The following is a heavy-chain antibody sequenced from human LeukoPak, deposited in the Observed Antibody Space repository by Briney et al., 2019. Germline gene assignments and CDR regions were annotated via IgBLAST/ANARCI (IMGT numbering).Heavy chain of an antibody. CDR2: ISSSSSYI. J-gene: IGHJ5*02. CDR1: GFTFSSYS. Sequence: GGSLRLSSAASGFTFSSYSMNWVRPAPGNGLEWVSSISSSSSYIYYADSVKGRFTISRDNAKNSLYLQMNSLRAEDTAVYYCARDYRREYYYDSSGYYISWGQGTLVTVSS. CDR3: ARDYRREYYYDSSGYYIS. V-gene: IGHV3-21*01. D-gene: IGHD3-22*01.